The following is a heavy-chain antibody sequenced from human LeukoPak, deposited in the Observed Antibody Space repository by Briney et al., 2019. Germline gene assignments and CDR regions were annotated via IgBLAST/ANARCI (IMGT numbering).Heavy chain of an antibody. V-gene: IGHV4-59*01. J-gene: IGHJ3*02. CDR3: AREGIVESFDI. Sequence: SETLSLTCTVSGGSISSYYWSWIRQPPGKGLEWIGYIYYSGSTNDNPSLKSRVTISVDTSKNQFSLKLSSVTAADTAVYYCAREGIVESFDIWGQGTMVTVSS. CDR1: GGSISSYY. D-gene: IGHD2-15*01. CDR2: IYYSGST.